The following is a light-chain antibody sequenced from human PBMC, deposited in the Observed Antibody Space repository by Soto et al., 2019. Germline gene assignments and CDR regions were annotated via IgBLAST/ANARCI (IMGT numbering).Light chain of an antibody. CDR1: QTVSRYY. V-gene: IGKV3D-7*01. J-gene: IGKJ4*01. CDR2: GAS. Sequence: VLTQSPATLSLSPGGRAILSCRASQTVSRYYLSWYQKKPGQPPRLLIYGASTRATGVPDRFSGSGSAADFTLTISSLLPEDFAVYYLHQAITFGGETTVE. CDR3: HQAIT.